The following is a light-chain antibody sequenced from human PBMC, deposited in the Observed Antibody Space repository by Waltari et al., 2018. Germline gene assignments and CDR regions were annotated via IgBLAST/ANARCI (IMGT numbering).Light chain of an antibody. CDR1: ESVLYSSNNKKH. J-gene: IGKJ4*01. V-gene: IGKV4-1*01. Sequence: DIVMTQSPESLAVSLGERATINCKTSESVLYSSNNKKHVAWYQQKPGQPPKLLIYWASTRESGVPERFSGSGSETDFTLTVTSLQAEDVAVYYCQQYYNTPLTFGGGTKVEIK. CDR3: QQYYNTPLT. CDR2: WAS.